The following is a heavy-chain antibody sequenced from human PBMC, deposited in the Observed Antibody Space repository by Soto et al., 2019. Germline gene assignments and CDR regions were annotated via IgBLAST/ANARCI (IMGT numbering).Heavy chain of an antibody. CDR3: ATDPSALRWSGYLYYGMDV. J-gene: IGHJ6*02. CDR2: INPNSGGT. Sequence: ASVKVSCKASGYTFTGYYMHWVRQAPGQGLEWMGWINPNSGGTNYAQKFQGRVTMTRDTSISTAYMELRRLRSHDTAVYYCATDPSALRWSGYLYYGMDVWGQGTTVTVSS. V-gene: IGHV1-2*02. CDR1: GYTFTGYY. D-gene: IGHD3-3*01.